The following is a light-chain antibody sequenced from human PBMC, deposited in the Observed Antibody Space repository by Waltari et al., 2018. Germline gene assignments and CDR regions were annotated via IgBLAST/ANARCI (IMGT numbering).Light chain of an antibody. V-gene: IGKV1-39*01. J-gene: IGKJ1*01. Sequence: DIQMTQSPSPLSASVGDRVTLTCRASQSIGTYLNWYQHKPGRAPELLIYAASTLQGGVPSRFSGSGSETHFTLAISSLQREDFATYYCQQSYTTPRTFGQGTKVEIK. CDR1: QSIGTY. CDR3: QQSYTTPRT. CDR2: AAS.